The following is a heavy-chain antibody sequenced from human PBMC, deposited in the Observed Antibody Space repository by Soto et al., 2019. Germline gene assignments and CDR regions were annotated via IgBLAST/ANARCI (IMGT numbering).Heavy chain of an antibody. CDR3: ARATILYYYDSSGYGFDY. D-gene: IGHD3-22*01. CDR1: GGSISSGGYY. J-gene: IGHJ4*02. V-gene: IGHV4-31*03. CDR2: IYYSGST. Sequence: QVQLQESGPGLVKPSQTLSLTCTVSGGSISSGGYYWSWIRQHPGKGLEWIGSIYYSGSTYYNPSLKSRVTITVDTSKNQFSLKLSSVTAADTAVYYCARATILYYYDSSGYGFDYWGQGTLVTVSS.